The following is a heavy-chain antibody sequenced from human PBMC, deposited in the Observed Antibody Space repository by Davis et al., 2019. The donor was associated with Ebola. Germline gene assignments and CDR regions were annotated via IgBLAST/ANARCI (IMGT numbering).Heavy chain of an antibody. CDR2: IIPIFGTA. J-gene: IGHJ6*02. D-gene: IGHD2-2*02. V-gene: IGHV1-69*06. CDR3: ARGGYCSSTSCYTRVDYYYYGMDV. CDR1: GGTFSSYA. Sequence: AASVKVSCKASGGTFSSYAISWVRQAPGQGLEWMGGIIPIFGTANYAQKFQGRVTITADKSTSTAYMELSSLRSEDTAVYYCARGGYCSSTSCYTRVDYYYYGMDVWGQGTTVTVSS.